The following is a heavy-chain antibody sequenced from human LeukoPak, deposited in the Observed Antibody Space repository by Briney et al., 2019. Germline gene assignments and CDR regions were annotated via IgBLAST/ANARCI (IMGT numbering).Heavy chain of an antibody. CDR2: INPSGGST. Sequence: ASVKVSCKASGYTFTSYYMHWVRQAPGQGLEWMGIINPSGGSTSYAQKFQGRVTMTRNTSISTAYMELSSLRSDDPAVYYCARVVGEDVVVPAAIQYHYYYYMDVWGKGTTVTISS. J-gene: IGHJ6*03. D-gene: IGHD2-2*01. CDR3: ARVVGEDVVVPAAIQYHYYYYMDV. V-gene: IGHV1-46*01. CDR1: GYTFTSYY.